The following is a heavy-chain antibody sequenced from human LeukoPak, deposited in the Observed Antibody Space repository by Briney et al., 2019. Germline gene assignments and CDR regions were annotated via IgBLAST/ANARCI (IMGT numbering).Heavy chain of an antibody. V-gene: IGHV4-30-2*01. Sequence: SETLSLTCAVSGGSISSGGYSWSWIRQPPGRGLEWIGYIYHSGSTYYNPSLKSRITISVDRSKNQFSLKLSSVTAADTAVYYRARGDYGSGSYVYWGQGTLVTVSS. CDR3: ARGDYGSGSYVY. J-gene: IGHJ4*02. CDR2: IYHSGST. CDR1: GGSISSGGYS. D-gene: IGHD3-10*01.